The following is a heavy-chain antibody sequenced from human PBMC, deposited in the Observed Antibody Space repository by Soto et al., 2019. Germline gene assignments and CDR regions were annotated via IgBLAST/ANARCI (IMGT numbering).Heavy chain of an antibody. Sequence: ASVKVACKASGYTLTSYAMHCVRQEPGQRLEWMGWINTGNGNTKYSQKFQGRVTITRDTSASTAYMELSSLRSEDTAVYYCARVREVIGLKYYYGMDVWGQGTTVTVSS. D-gene: IGHD3-10*01. J-gene: IGHJ6*02. CDR2: INTGNGNT. CDR3: ARVREVIGLKYYYGMDV. V-gene: IGHV1-3*04. CDR1: GYTLTSYA.